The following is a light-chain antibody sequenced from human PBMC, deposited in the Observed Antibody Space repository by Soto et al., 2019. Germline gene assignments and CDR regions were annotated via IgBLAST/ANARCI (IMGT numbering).Light chain of an antibody. CDR1: QSISRG. Sequence: DIQMTQSPSTLSASVGDRVTITCRASQSISRGVAWYQQKPGKAPKLLIYKASSLESGVPSRFSGSGSGTQFTLTISSLQPDDFATYYCQQYNNYLWTFGQGTKVEIK. J-gene: IGKJ1*01. CDR2: KAS. CDR3: QQYNNYLWT. V-gene: IGKV1-5*03.